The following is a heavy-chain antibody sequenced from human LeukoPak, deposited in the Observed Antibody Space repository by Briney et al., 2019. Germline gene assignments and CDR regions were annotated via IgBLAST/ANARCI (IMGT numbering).Heavy chain of an antibody. CDR2: ISAYNGNT. Sequence: GASVKVSCKASGYTFTSYGISWVRQAPGQGLEWMGWISAYNGNTNYAQKLQGRVTMTTDTSTSTAYMELRSLRSDDTAVYYCATGPLRVVPAAKFYFDYWGQGTLVTVSS. D-gene: IGHD2-2*01. CDR3: ATGPLRVVPAAKFYFDY. J-gene: IGHJ4*02. CDR1: GYTFTSYG. V-gene: IGHV1-18*01.